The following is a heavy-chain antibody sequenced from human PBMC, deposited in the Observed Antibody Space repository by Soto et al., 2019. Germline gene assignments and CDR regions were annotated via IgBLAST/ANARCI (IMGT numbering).Heavy chain of an antibody. D-gene: IGHD1-1*01. J-gene: IGHJ5*02. V-gene: IGHV3-72*01. CDR2: TRNKANSYTT. Sequence: EVQLVESGGGLVQPGGSLRLSCAASGFTFSDHYMDWVRQAPGKGLEWVGRTRNKANSYTTEYAASVKGRFTISRDDSKNSLYLPMNSLKTEDTAVYYCAREVNWNWFDPWGQGTLVTVSS. CDR3: AREVNWNWFDP. CDR1: GFTFSDHY.